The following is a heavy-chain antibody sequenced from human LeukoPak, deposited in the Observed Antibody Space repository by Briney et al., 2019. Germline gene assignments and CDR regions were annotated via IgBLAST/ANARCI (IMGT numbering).Heavy chain of an antibody. CDR3: ARVLEAASFDY. CDR1: GFTFSSYS. J-gene: IGHJ4*02. CDR2: ISSSSYI. D-gene: IGHD6-13*01. Sequence: GGSLRLSCAASGFTFSSYSMNWVRQAPGKGLEWVSSISSSSYIYYADSLKGRFTMSRDNAKNSLYLQMNSLRAEGTAVYYCARVLEAASFDYWGRGTPVTVSS. V-gene: IGHV3-21*01.